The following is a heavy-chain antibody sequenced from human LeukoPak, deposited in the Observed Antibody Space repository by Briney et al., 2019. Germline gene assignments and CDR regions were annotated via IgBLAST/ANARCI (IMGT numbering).Heavy chain of an antibody. V-gene: IGHV4-61*01. CDR2: IYYSGST. CDR3: MRLRCSSTSCYDYYGMDV. D-gene: IGHD2-2*01. J-gene: IGHJ6*04. Sequence: PSETLSLTCTVSGGSVSSGSYYWSWIRQPPGKGLEWIGYIYYSGSTNYNPSLKSRVTISVDTSKNQFSLNPSSVTAADTPAYYCMRLRCSSTSCYDYYGMDVWGKGTTVTVSS. CDR1: GGSVSSGSYY.